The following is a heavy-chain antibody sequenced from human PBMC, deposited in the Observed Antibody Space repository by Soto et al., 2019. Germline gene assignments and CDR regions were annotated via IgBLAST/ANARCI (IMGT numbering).Heavy chain of an antibody. CDR2: ISYDGSNK. Sequence: GGSLRLSCAASGFTFSSYGMHWVRQAPGKGLEWVAVISYDGSNKYYADSVKGRFTISRDNSKNTLYLQMNSLRAEDTAVYYCAKDQEKDYDSSGYFDVLDYWGQGTLVTVSS. V-gene: IGHV3-30*18. CDR1: GFTFSSYG. J-gene: IGHJ4*02. D-gene: IGHD3-22*01. CDR3: AKDQEKDYDSSGYFDVLDY.